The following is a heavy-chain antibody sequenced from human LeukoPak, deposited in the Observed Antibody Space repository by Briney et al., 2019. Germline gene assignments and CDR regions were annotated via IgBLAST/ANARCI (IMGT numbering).Heavy chain of an antibody. J-gene: IGHJ4*02. D-gene: IGHD5-12*01. V-gene: IGHV1-2*04. CDR2: INPNSGGT. Sequence: ASVKVSCKASGYTFTGYYMHWVRQAPGQGLEWMGWINPNSGGTNYAQKFQGWVTMTRDTSISTAYMELSRLRSDDTAVYYCARGGGYSGYDYPFDYWGQGTLVTASS. CDR1: GYTFTGYY. CDR3: ARGGGYSGYDYPFDY.